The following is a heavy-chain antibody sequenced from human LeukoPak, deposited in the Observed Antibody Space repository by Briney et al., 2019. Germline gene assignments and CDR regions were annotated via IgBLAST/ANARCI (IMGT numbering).Heavy chain of an antibody. D-gene: IGHD3-3*01. J-gene: IGHJ4*02. CDR2: ISGSGGST. V-gene: IGHV3-23*01. CDR1: GFTFSNYV. CDR3: AKLRPEAVTIFGVVIDFDY. Sequence: PGGSLRLSCAASGFTFSNYVMSWVRQAPGKGLEWVSAISGSGGSTYYADSVKGRFTISRDNSKNTLYLQMNSLRAEDTAVYYCAKLRPEAVTIFGVVIDFDYWGQGTLVTVSS.